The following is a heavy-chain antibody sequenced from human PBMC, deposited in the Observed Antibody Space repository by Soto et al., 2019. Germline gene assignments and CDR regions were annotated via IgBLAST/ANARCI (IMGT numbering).Heavy chain of an antibody. CDR2: ISYDGSNK. V-gene: IGHV3-30-3*01. Sequence: GGSLRLSCAASGFTFINYAMHWVRQAPGKGLEWVAFISYDGSNKYYADSVKGRFTISRDNSKNTLYLQMHSLRAEDTAVYFCARDLEGKATALLSHAFDIWGQETMLTVS. J-gene: IGHJ3*02. D-gene: IGHD3-10*01. CDR3: ARDLEGKATALLSHAFDI. CDR1: GFTFINYA.